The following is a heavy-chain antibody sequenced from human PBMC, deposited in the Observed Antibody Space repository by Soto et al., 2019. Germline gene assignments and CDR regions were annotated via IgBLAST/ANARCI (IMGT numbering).Heavy chain of an antibody. CDR1: GDSITSSRHY. Sequence: SETLSLTCTVSGDSITSSRHYWAWIRQAPGKGLEWIGTIFYTGTTYYNASLESRVTLSVDTSKNQISLILSSVAVADTAIYFCARHGPTPYLPFYYFGLDVWGQVTTVTVSS. J-gene: IGHJ6*02. V-gene: IGHV4-39*01. CDR3: ARHGPTPYLPFYYFGLDV. CDR2: IFYTGTT. D-gene: IGHD2-21*01.